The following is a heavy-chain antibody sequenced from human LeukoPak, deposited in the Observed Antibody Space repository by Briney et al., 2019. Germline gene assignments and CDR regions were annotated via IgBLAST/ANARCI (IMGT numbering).Heavy chain of an antibody. V-gene: IGHV3-66*01. CDR1: GFIFKKYW. J-gene: IGHJ6*02. CDR2: IYSGGST. CDR3: ARDRRYYYYGMDV. Sequence: GESLRLSCAASGFIFKKYWMNWVRQAPGKGLEWVSVIYSGGSTYYADSVKGRFTISRDNSKNTLYLQMNSLRAEDTAVYYCARDRRYYYYGMDVWGQGTTVTVSS.